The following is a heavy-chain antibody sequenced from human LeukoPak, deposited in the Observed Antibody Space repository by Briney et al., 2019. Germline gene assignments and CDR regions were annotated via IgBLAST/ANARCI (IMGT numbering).Heavy chain of an antibody. CDR1: GYTFTSYD. Sequence: ASVKVSCKASGYTFTSYDINWVRQATGQGLEWMGWMNPNSGNTGYAQKFQGRVTMTRNTSISTAYMELSSLRSEDTAVYYCARASRYCSSTSCFYYYGMDVWGQGATVTVSS. CDR2: MNPNSGNT. CDR3: ARASRYCSSTSCFYYYGMDV. D-gene: IGHD2-2*01. V-gene: IGHV1-8*01. J-gene: IGHJ6*02.